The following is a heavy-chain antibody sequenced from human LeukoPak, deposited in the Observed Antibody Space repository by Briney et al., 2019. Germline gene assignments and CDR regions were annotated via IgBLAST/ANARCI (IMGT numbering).Heavy chain of an antibody. J-gene: IGHJ5*02. Sequence: SETLPLTCAVSGVSVSDYYWSWIRQSPEKGLEWIGEVSPGGYTTYNPSLRSRVIISEDTSENQLSLSVTSVTAADTALYYCARIRCGRGQARCYNHWAQGSLVTVSS. D-gene: IGHD2-21*01. CDR1: GVSVSDYY. V-gene: IGHV4-34*01. CDR3: ARIRCGRGQARCYNH. CDR2: VSPGGYT.